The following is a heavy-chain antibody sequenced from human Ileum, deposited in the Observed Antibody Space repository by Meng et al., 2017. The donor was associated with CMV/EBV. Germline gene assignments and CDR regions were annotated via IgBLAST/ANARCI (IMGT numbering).Heavy chain of an antibody. D-gene: IGHD3-16*01. CDR1: GGSISSHY. Sequence: QVQVQGAGPGVVRPSETLSLTCIVSGGSISSHYWSWNRQPPGKGLEWIGYFYYSGTTNDNPSLKSRVTISGDTSNNQFSLQLTSVTPADTAMYYCARDKGIGDYGLLLDDWGQGTLVTVSS. CDR2: FYYSGTT. V-gene: IGHV4-59*11. CDR3: ARDKGIGDYGLLLDD. J-gene: IGHJ4*02.